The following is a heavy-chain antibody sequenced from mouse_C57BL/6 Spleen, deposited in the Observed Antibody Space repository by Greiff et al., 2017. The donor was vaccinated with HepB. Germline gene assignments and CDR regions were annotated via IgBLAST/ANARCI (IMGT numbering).Heavy chain of an antibody. D-gene: IGHD1-1*01. CDR1: GFSFNTYA. CDR2: IRSKSNNYAT. CDR3: VRSYGSSPWFAY. V-gene: IGHV10-1*01. J-gene: IGHJ3*01. Sequence: EVQLQQSGGGLVQPKGSLKLSCAASGFSFNTYAMNWVRQAPGKGLEWVARIRSKSNNYATYYADSVKDRFTISRDDSESMLYLQMNNLKTEDTAMYYCVRSYGSSPWFAYWGQGTLVTVSA.